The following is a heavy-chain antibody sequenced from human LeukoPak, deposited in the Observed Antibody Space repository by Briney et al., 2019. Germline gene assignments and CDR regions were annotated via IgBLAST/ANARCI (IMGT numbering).Heavy chain of an antibody. V-gene: IGHV3-53*01. CDR3: AKTAARAYGSYYYYMDV. CDR2: IYSGGTI. CDR1: GFTVSSNY. Sequence: GESLRLSCAASGFTVSSNYMSWVRQAPGKGLEWVSVIYSGGTIYHADSVKGRFTISRDNSKNTLYLQMNSLRAEDTAVYYCAKTAARAYGSYYYYMDVWGKGTTVTVSS. D-gene: IGHD3-10*01. J-gene: IGHJ6*03.